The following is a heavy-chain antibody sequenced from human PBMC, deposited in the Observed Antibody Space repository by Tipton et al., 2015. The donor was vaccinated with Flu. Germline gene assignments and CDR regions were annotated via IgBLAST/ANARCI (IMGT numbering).Heavy chain of an antibody. V-gene: IGHV4-39*07. CDR1: GGSISSSGYH. D-gene: IGHD1-26*01. CDR2: VHYSRSS. CDR3: ACAGRNSGGLDH. J-gene: IGHJ4*02. Sequence: TLSLTCIVSGGSISSSGYHWGWIRPPPGMGLEWIGSVHYSRSSYQNPSLESRVTLSVDTSKNQFSLKLSSVTAADTAVYFCACAGRNSGGLDHWGQGTLVTVSS.